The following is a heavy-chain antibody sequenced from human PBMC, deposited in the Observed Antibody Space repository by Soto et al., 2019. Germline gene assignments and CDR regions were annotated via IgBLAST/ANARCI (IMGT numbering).Heavy chain of an antibody. CDR3: ARQSARGVIIGVWFDP. D-gene: IGHD3-10*01. Sequence: QLQLQESGPGLVKPSETLSLTCTVSGGSISSSSYYWGWIRQPPGKGLEWIGSIYYSGSTYYNPSLKSRVTISVDTSKNQFSLKLSSVTAADTAVYYCARQSARGVIIGVWFDPWGQGTLVTVSS. J-gene: IGHJ5*02. CDR2: IYYSGST. V-gene: IGHV4-39*01. CDR1: GGSISSSSYY.